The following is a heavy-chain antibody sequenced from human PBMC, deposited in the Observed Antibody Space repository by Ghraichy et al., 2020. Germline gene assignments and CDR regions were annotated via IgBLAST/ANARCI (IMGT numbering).Heavy chain of an antibody. V-gene: IGHV1-2*04. CDR1: GYTFTGYY. CDR3: AREGQEQPRHYFDY. Sequence: ASVKVSCKASGYTFTGYYMHWVRQAPGQGLEWMGWINPNSGGTNYAQKFQGWVTMTRDTSISTAYMELSRLRSDDTAVYYCAREGQEQPRHYFDYWGQGTLVTVSS. CDR2: INPNSGGT. J-gene: IGHJ4*02. D-gene: IGHD6-13*01.